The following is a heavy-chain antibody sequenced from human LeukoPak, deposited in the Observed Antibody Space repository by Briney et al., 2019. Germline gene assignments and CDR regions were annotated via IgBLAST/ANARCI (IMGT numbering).Heavy chain of an antibody. Sequence: SGTLSLTCAVSGYSISSGYYWGWIRQPPGKGLEGIGSIYHSGSTYYNPSLKSRVTISVDTSKNQFSLKLSSVTAADTAVYYCARAPMVRGVMSAFDIWGQGTMVTVSS. V-gene: IGHV4-38-2*01. CDR1: GYSISSGYY. J-gene: IGHJ3*02. CDR2: IYHSGST. CDR3: ARAPMVRGVMSAFDI. D-gene: IGHD3-10*01.